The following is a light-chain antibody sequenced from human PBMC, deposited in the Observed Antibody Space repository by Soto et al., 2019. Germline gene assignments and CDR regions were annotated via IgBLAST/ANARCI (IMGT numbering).Light chain of an antibody. CDR3: SSYAGSNNWV. J-gene: IGLJ3*02. CDR1: SSDVGDYNY. Sequence: QSALTQPPSASGSPGQSVTISCTGNSSDVGDYNYVFWYQQHPGKAPKLMIYEVSKRPSGVPDRFSGSKSGNTASLTVSGLQAEDEADYYCSSYAGSNNWVFGGGTKLTVL. CDR2: EVS. V-gene: IGLV2-8*01.